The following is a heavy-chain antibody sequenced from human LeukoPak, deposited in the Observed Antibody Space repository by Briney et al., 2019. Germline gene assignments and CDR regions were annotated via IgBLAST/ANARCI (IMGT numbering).Heavy chain of an antibody. CDR3: ARRGGVGGAARLRNWFDP. V-gene: IGHV1-8*03. J-gene: IGHJ5*02. CDR2: MNPNSGNT. D-gene: IGHD6-6*01. Sequence: ASVKVSCKASGYTFTSYDINWVRQATGQGLEWVGWMNPNSGNTGYAQKFQGRVTITRNTSISTAYMELSSLRSEDTAVYYCARRGGVGGAARLRNWFDPWGQGTLVTVSS. CDR1: GYTFTSYD.